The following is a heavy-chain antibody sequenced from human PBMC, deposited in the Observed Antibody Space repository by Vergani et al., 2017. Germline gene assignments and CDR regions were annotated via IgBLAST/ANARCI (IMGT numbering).Heavy chain of an antibody. D-gene: IGHD2-21*01. Sequence: EVQLVESGGGLVQPGGSLRLSCAASGFTFSSYSMNWVRQAPGKGLEWVSYISSSGSTIYYADSVKGRFTISRDNAKNSLYLQMNSLRAEDTAVYYCAKVEGMGVAYFDYWGQGTLVTVSS. CDR2: ISSSGSTI. V-gene: IGHV3-48*04. J-gene: IGHJ4*02. CDR3: AKVEGMGVAYFDY. CDR1: GFTFSSYS.